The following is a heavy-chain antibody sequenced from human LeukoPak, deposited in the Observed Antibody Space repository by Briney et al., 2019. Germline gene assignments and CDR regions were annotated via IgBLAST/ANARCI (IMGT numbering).Heavy chain of an antibody. CDR2: INPNSGDT. CDR3: ARPWELLAFDI. D-gene: IGHD1-26*01. CDR1: GYTFTGYY. V-gene: IGHV1-2*06. Sequence: ASVKVSCKTSGYTFTGYYMHWVRQAPGQGLEWMGRINPNSGDTNYAQKFQGRVTMTGDTSITTAYMELNSLRSDDTAVYYCARPWELLAFDIWGQGTMVTVSS. J-gene: IGHJ3*02.